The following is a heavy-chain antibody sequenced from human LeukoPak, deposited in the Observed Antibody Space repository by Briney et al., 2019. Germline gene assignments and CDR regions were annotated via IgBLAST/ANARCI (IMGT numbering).Heavy chain of an antibody. CDR1: GFTFSSYW. D-gene: IGHD2-2*01. CDR3: ARVAPRYCSSTSCYGPPGWFDP. J-gene: IGHJ5*02. V-gene: IGHV3-7*03. Sequence: GGSLRLSCAASGFTFSSYWMSWVRQAPGKGLEWVANITQERSEKYYVDSVKGRFTISRDNAKNSLYLQMNSLRAEDTAVYYCARVAPRYCSSTSCYGPPGWFDPWGRGTLVTVSS. CDR2: ITQERSEK.